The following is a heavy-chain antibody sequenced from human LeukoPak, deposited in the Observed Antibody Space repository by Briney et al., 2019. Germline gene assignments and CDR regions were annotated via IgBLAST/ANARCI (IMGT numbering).Heavy chain of an antibody. CDR2: IYYSGST. CDR3: ARDDKAAGTSWFDP. Sequence: PSEPLSLTCTVSGGSISSYYWSWIRQPPGKGLEWGGYIYYSGSTHYNPSLKSRDTLLVDTSKNAFSPKLSSVTAADTAVYYCARDDKAAGTSWFDPWGQGTLVTVSS. J-gene: IGHJ5*02. D-gene: IGHD6-13*01. V-gene: IGHV4-59*01. CDR1: GGSISSYY.